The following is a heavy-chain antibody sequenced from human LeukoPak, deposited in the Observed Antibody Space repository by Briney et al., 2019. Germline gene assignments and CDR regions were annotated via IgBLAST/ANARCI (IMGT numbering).Heavy chain of an antibody. Sequence: SQTLSLTCTVSGGSISSGDYYWSWIRQPPGKGREWIGYIYYSGSTYYNPSLKSRVTISVDTSKNQFSLKLSSVTAADTAVYYCAAYCTNGVCHGGAFDIWGQGTMVTVSS. CDR1: GGSISSGDYY. D-gene: IGHD2-8*01. V-gene: IGHV4-30-4*08. CDR2: IYYSGST. J-gene: IGHJ3*02. CDR3: AAYCTNGVCHGGAFDI.